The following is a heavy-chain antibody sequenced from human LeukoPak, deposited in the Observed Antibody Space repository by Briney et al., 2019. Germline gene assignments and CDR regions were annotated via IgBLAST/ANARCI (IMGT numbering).Heavy chain of an antibody. CDR2: IRNKADGGTT. D-gene: IGHD1-26*01. CDR3: TRGRPYSGSYGFDY. J-gene: IGHJ4*02. V-gene: IGHV3-49*04. Sequence: GGSLRLSCTASVFTFGDYAMSCVCEAPKRGLERGGFIRNKADGGTTEYAASVKGRFTISRDDSKSIAYLQMNSLKTEDTAVYYCTRGRPYSGSYGFDYWGQGTLVTVSS. CDR1: VFTFGDYA.